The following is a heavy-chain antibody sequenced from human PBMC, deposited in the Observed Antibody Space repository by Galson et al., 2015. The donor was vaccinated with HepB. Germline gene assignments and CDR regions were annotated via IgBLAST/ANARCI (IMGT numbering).Heavy chain of an antibody. CDR2: MNPNSGNT. J-gene: IGHJ6*02. V-gene: IGHV1-8*01. CDR3: ARATSDVKTSSSWYPWSHHYYYYYGMDV. CDR1: GYTFTGYD. D-gene: IGHD6-13*01. Sequence: SVKVSCKASGYTFTGYDINWVRQATGQGLEWMGWMNPNSGNTGYAQKFQGRVTMTRNTSISTAYMELSSLRSEDTAVYYCARATSDVKTSSSWYPWSHHYYYYYGMDVWGQGTTVTVSS.